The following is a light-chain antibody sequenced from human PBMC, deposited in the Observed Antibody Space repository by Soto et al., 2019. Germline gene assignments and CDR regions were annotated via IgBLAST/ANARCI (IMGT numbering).Light chain of an antibody. CDR3: QHYNSYSEA. Sequence: MDMTHSPSSLSASVGDRVTITCRASQNIITFLNWYQQKPGKAPKLLIYKASTLKSGVPSRFSGSGSGTEFTLTISSLQPDDFATYYCQHYNSYSEAFGQGPKVDIK. CDR1: QNIITF. J-gene: IGKJ1*01. CDR2: KAS. V-gene: IGKV1-5*03.